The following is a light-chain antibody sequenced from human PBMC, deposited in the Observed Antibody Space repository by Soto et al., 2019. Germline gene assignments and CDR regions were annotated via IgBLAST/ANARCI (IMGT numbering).Light chain of an antibody. CDR3: QQYVRSPLT. V-gene: IGKV3-20*01. CDR1: HSFSSNQ. CDR2: GAS. Sequence: EIVLTQSPGTLSLSPGERATLSCRASHSFSSNQLAWYQQKPGQAPRLLIYGASNRATGIPDRFSGSGSGSDFSLTISRLEPEDFAIYYCQQYVRSPLTFGGGTKVDI. J-gene: IGKJ4*01.